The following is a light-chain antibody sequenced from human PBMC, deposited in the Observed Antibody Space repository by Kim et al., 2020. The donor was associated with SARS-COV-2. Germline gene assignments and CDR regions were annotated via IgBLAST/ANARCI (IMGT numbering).Light chain of an antibody. CDR1: KLGDKY. J-gene: IGLJ3*02. CDR3: QAWDSSTWV. V-gene: IGLV3-1*01. CDR2: EDT. Sequence: SYELTQPPSVSVSPGQTASITCSGDKLGDKYVCWYQQKPGQSPELVIYEDTKRPSGIPERFSGSNSGNTATLTLSGTQAMDEADYYCQAWDSSTWVFGGGTKLTVL.